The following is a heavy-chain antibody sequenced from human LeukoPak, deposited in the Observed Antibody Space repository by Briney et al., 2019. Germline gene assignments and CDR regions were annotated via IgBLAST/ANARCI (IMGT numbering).Heavy chain of an antibody. CDR2: IKQDGSEK. D-gene: IGHD3-10*01. Sequence: GGSLRLSCAASGFTFSSYWMSWVRQAPGKGLEWVANIKQDGSEKYYVDSVKGRFTISRDNAKNSLYLQMNSLRVEDTAVYYCARDRTVFVVRGVINHPLNWFDPWGQGTLVTVSS. V-gene: IGHV3-7*03. CDR1: GFTFSSYW. J-gene: IGHJ5*02. CDR3: ARDRTVFVVRGVINHPLNWFDP.